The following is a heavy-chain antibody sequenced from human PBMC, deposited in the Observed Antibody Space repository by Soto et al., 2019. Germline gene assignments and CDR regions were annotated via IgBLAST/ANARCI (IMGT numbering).Heavy chain of an antibody. J-gene: IGHJ4*02. D-gene: IGHD3-9*01. CDR3: ARVAPLRYFDWLFDY. V-gene: IGHV1-69*02. CDR2: IIPILGIA. Sequence: SVKVSCKASGGTFSSYTISWVRQAPGQGLEWMGRIIPILGIANYAQKFQGRVTITADKSTSTAYMELSSLRSEDTAVYYCARVAPLRYFDWLFDYWGQGTLVTVSS. CDR1: GGTFSSYT.